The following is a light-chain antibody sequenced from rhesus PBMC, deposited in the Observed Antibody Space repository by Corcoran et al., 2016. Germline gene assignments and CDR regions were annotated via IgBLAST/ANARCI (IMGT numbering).Light chain of an antibody. V-gene: IGKV3-42*03. CDR1: QSVSSS. Sequence: EIVMTQSPATLFSSPGERAILSGRASQSVSSSSAWYQQKPGQAPRPLIYGDSSRAPGIPDRFSGSGAGTEFTLPISSLEPEDYTVYSCQRSSNWPRSFGQGPRVEI. J-gene: IGKJ2*01. CDR3: QRSSNWPRS. CDR2: GDS.